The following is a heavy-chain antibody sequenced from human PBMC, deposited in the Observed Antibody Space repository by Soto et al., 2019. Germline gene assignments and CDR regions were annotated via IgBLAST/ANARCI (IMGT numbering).Heavy chain of an antibody. D-gene: IGHD5-12*01. Sequence: SGPTLVNPTQTLTLTCTFSGFSLSTSGMCVSWIRQPPGKALEWLALIDWDDDKYYSTSLKTRLTISKDTSKNQVVLTMTNMDPVDTATYYCARARGDGYNYGVADYWGQGTLVTVSS. CDR3: ARARGDGYNYGVADY. CDR1: GFSLSTSGMC. J-gene: IGHJ4*02. CDR2: IDWDDDK. V-gene: IGHV2-70*01.